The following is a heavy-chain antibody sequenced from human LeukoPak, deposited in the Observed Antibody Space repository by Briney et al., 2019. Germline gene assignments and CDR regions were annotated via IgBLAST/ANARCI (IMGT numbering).Heavy chain of an antibody. J-gene: IGHJ6*03. CDR3: ARVLWFGELLYYYYYMDV. CDR1: GFSFNTYS. CDR2: IKQDGSEK. D-gene: IGHD3-10*01. V-gene: IGHV3-7*01. Sequence: GGSLRVSCAASGFSFNTYSMTWVRQAPGKGLEWVANIKQDGSEKYYVDSVKGRFTISRDNAKNSLYLQMNSLRAEDTAVYYCARVLWFGELLYYYYYMDVWGKGTTVTISS.